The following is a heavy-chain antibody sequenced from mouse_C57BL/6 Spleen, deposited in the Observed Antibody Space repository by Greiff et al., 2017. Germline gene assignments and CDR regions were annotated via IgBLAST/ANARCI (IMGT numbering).Heavy chain of an antibody. CDR3: VRQDYDYDYFDY. CDR1: GFSFNPYA. Sequence: EVQLVESGGGLVQPKGSLKLSCAASGFSFNPYAMTWVRRAPGRGLEWVARIRSKSNNYATYYPDSVKDRFTISRDDSESMLYLQMNNLKTEDTAMYYCVRQDYDYDYFDYWGQGTTLTVSS. D-gene: IGHD2-4*01. J-gene: IGHJ2*01. V-gene: IGHV10-1*01. CDR2: IRSKSNNYAT.